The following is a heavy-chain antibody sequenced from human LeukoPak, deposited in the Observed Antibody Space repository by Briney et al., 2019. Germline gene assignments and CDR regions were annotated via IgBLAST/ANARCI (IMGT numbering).Heavy chain of an antibody. D-gene: IGHD6-19*01. CDR1: GGSFSGYY. J-gene: IGHJ4*02. Sequence: SETLSLTGAVYGGSFSGYYWSWIRQPPGKGLEWIGEINHSGSTNYNPSLKSRVTISVDTSKNQFSLKLSSVTAADTAVYYCASSLGKAGAYFDYWGQGTLVTVSS. CDR3: ASSLGKAGAYFDY. CDR2: INHSGST. V-gene: IGHV4-34*01.